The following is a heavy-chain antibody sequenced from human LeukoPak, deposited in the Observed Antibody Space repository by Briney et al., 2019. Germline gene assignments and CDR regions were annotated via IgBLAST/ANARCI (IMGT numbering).Heavy chain of an antibody. V-gene: IGHV5-51*01. CDR1: GYSFTNYW. J-gene: IGHJ4*02. D-gene: IGHD3-22*01. CDR3: ARPKDDSLLAVDY. Sequence: GASLQISCKGSGYSFTNYWIGWVRQMPGKGLEWMGIIYPGDSDSRYSPSFQGQVTISADKSISTAYLPWSSLKASDTAMYYCARPKDDSLLAVDYWGQGTLVSVSS. CDR2: IYPGDSDS.